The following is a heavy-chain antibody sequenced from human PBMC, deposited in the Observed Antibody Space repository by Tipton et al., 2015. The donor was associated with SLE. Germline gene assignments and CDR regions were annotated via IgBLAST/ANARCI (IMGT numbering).Heavy chain of an antibody. CDR3: AKAGRYDDLYYAMDV. CDR1: GFTFSGYG. CDR2: IRYDGSEK. V-gene: IGHV3-30*02. J-gene: IGHJ6*02. Sequence: SLRLSCAASGFTFSGYGTHWVRQTPGKGLQWVACIRYDGSEKRYADSVKGRLTISRDNSKNTLYLQMNSLRVEDSAVYYCAKAGRYDDLYYAMDVWGQGTTVTISS. D-gene: IGHD3-3*01.